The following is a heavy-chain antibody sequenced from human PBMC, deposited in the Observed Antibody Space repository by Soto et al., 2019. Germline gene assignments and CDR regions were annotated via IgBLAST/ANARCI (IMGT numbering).Heavy chain of an antibody. CDR3: ARDFCPVPTCYDL. Sequence: GGSLSLSCAASGFTFSSYWMSWVRQAPGKGLEWVAGIDYNEINQYYIDPVKGRFTISRDQSKNTLYLQMNSLRAEDTAVYYCARDFCPVPTCYDLWGQGVLVIVSS. D-gene: IGHD2-2*01. CDR1: GFTFSSYW. J-gene: IGHJ4*02. V-gene: IGHV3-33*08. CDR2: IDYNEINQ.